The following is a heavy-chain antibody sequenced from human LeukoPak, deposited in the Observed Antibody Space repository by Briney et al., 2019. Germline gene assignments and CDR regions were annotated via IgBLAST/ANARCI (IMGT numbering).Heavy chain of an antibody. CDR3: AKFYYDSSGRGNDAFDV. CDR1: GFTFSSYA. V-gene: IGHV3-23*01. J-gene: IGHJ3*01. CDR2: ISGSGGST. Sequence: GGSLRLSCAASGFTFSSYAMSWVRQAPGTGLEWVSGISGSGGSTYYADSVKGRFTISRDNSKNTLYLQMSSLRAEETATFYCAKFYYDSSGRGNDAFDVWGQGTMVTVSS. D-gene: IGHD3-22*01.